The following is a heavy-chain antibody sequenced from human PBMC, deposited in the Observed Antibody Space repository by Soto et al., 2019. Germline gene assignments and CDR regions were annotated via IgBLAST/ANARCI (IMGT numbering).Heavy chain of an antibody. CDR1: GGSFSDYY. D-gene: IGHD1-26*01. Sequence: QVRLQQWGAGLLKPSETLSLTCAVYGGSFSDYYWSWIRQPPGKGLEWIGEVNHRGSTNYSPSLKSRVTISADTSKNQFSLKLRSVTAADTAVYYCARLPIPGSYYVNAFDIWGQGTMVTVSS. V-gene: IGHV4-34*01. CDR3: ARLPIPGSYYVNAFDI. CDR2: VNHRGST. J-gene: IGHJ3*02.